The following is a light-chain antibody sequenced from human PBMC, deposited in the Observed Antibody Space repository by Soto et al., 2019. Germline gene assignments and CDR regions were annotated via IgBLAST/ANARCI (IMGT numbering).Light chain of an antibody. CDR1: QTISTW. V-gene: IGKV1-5*03. CDR2: RAS. CDR3: QQYSSNSA. J-gene: IGKJ1*01. Sequence: DIQMTQSPSTLSASVGDRVTITCRASQTISTWLAWYQQKPGKAPKLLIHRASSLGTGVPSRFSVSRSGTEFTLTITSLQPDDFATYYCQQYSSNSAFGSGTKVDIK.